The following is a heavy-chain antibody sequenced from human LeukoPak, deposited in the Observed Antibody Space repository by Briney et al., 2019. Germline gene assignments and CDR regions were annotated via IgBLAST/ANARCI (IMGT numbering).Heavy chain of an antibody. J-gene: IGHJ3*02. CDR3: ARHPYGGNPARGAFDI. CDR2: IYYSGST. D-gene: IGHD4-23*01. V-gene: IGHV4-59*08. Sequence: SETLSLTCTVSGVSITSFYWSWIRQPPGKGLEWIGYIYYSGSTNYNPSLKSRVTISVDTSKNQFSLKLGSVTAADTAVYSCARHPYGGNPARGAFDIWGQGTMVTVSS. CDR1: GVSITSFY.